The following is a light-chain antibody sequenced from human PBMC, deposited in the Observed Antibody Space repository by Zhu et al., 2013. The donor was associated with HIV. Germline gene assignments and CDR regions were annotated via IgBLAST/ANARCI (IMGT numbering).Light chain of an antibody. Sequence: NFMLTQPHSVSESPGKTATISCTRSSGSIASNYVQWYQQRPGSSPTTVIYEDNQRPSGVPDRFSGSIDSSSNAASLTISGLKTEDEADYYCQSYDSSILVFGGGTKLTVL. V-gene: IGLV6-57*01. CDR1: SGSIASNY. J-gene: IGLJ3*02. CDR2: EDN. CDR3: QSYDSSILV.